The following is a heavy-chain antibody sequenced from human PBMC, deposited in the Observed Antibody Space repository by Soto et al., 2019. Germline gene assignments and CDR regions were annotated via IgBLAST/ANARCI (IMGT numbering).Heavy chain of an antibody. D-gene: IGHD6-13*01. V-gene: IGHV4-4*02. Sequence: SETLSLTCAVSGASVSSTYWWSWVRQPPGKGPEWIGEINHRGSANYNPSLRSRVTMSVDISKSQFSLRLTSVTAADTAVYYCARYNAASGTYYFDYWGQGTLVTVSS. CDR3: ARYNAASGTYYFDY. CDR1: GASVSSTYW. CDR2: INHRGSA. J-gene: IGHJ4*02.